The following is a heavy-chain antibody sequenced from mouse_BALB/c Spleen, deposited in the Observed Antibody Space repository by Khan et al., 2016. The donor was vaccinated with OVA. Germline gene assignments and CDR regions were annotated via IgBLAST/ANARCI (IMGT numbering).Heavy chain of an antibody. V-gene: IGHV9-3*02. J-gene: IGHJ3*01. CDR3: ARGNYYGCNSWFAY. CDR1: GYTFTNYG. D-gene: IGHD1-1*01. Sequence: QIQLVQSGPELKKPGETVKISCKASGYTFTNYGINWVKQAPGKGLKWMGWINTNTGEPTYAEEFKGRFAFSLETSASTAYLQLNNLKTEDTATYFCARGNYYGCNSWFAYWGQGTLVTVSA. CDR2: INTNTGEP.